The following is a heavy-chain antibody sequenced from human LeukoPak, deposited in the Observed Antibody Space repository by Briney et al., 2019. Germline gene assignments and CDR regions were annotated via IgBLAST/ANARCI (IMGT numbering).Heavy chain of an antibody. CDR2: INPNSGGT. V-gene: IGHV1-2*02. CDR1: GYTFTGYY. D-gene: IGHD6-6*01. Sequence: ASVKVSCKASGYTFTGYYMHWVRQAPGQGLEWMGWINPNSGGTNYAQKFQGRVTMTRDTSISTAYMELSRLRSDDTAVYYCARFVAAGPKLLHNWFDPWGQGTLVTVSS. CDR3: ARFVAAGPKLLHNWFDP. J-gene: IGHJ5*02.